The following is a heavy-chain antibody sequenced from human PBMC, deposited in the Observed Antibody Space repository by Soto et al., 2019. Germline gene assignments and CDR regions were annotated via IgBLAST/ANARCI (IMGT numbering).Heavy chain of an antibody. CDR1: GGSISSYY. V-gene: IGHV4-59*01. CDR3: ARGVTGTPSSDY. CDR2: IYYSGST. Sequence: PSETLSLTCTVSGGSISSYYWSWIRQPPGKGLEWIGYIYYSGSTNYNPSLKSRVTISVDTSKNQFSLKLSSVTAADTAVYYCARGVTGTPSSDYWGQGTLVTVYS. D-gene: IGHD1-20*01. J-gene: IGHJ4*02.